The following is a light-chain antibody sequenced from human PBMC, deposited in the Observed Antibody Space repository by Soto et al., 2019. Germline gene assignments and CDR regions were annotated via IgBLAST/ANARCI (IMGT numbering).Light chain of an antibody. J-gene: IGKJ2*01. V-gene: IGKV3-20*01. CDR3: QQYRSSPLMYT. Sequence: EIVLTQSPGTLSLSPGERATLSCRASQSVSSSYLAWYQQKPGQAPRLLIYGASSRATGIPDRFSGSGSGTDFTLTISRLEPEDVAVYYCQQYRSSPLMYTFGRGTKLEIK. CDR1: QSVSSSY. CDR2: GAS.